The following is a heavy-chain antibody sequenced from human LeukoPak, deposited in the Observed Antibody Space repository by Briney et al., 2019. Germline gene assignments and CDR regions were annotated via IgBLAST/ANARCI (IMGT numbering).Heavy chain of an antibody. J-gene: IGHJ3*02. CDR3: ARVGDVDAFDI. CDR1: GFTFSSYA. V-gene: IGHV3-64*01. CDR2: TSRSGGST. D-gene: IGHD4-17*01. Sequence: GGSLRLSCAASGFTFSSYAFHWVRQAPGKGLEYVSATSRSGGSTYYTNSVKGRFTISRDNSKNTLYLQMGSLRAEDMAVYYCARVGDVDAFDIWGQGTMVTVSS.